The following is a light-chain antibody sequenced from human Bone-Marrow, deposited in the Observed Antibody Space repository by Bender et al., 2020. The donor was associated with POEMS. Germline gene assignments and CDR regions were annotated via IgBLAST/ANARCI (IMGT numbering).Light chain of an antibody. J-gene: IGLJ3*02. CDR2: DVF. CDR3: QSYDNSLGGWV. V-gene: IGLV2-23*02. Sequence: QSALTQPASVSGSPGQSITISCTGNTNDVGSYSLVSWYQQHPGKAPKLIIYDVFRRPSGVSNRFSGSKSGNTASLTISGLQAEDEGDYYCQSYDNSLGGWVFGGGTKLTVL. CDR1: TNDVGSYSL.